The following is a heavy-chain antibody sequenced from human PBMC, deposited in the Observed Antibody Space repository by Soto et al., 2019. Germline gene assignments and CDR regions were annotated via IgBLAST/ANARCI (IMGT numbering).Heavy chain of an antibody. CDR1: EFTCSNYG. CDR3: AMDDEYSRNGMEV. D-gene: IGHD6-6*01. J-gene: IGHJ6*02. V-gene: IGHV3-33*01. CDR2: ILNDGSNR. Sequence: QVQLVESGGGVVQPGRSLRLSCAASEFTCSNYGMHWVRQAPGKGLEWVAVILNDGSNRYHTDSVEDRFTISRDNSKNPLYLQMNSLRAADTAVYYCAMDDEYSRNGMEVWGQGTTVTVS.